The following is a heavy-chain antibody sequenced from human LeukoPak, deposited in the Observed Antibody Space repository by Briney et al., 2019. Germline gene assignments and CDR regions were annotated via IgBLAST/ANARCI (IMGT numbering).Heavy chain of an antibody. CDR3: ARDSGHTGFWSGYYYNWFDP. CDR2: IYYSGST. Sequence: PSETLSLTCTVSGGSVSSGSYYWSWIRQPPGKGLEWIGYIYYSGSTNYNPSLKSRVTISVDTSKNQFSLKLSSVTAADTAVYYCARDSGHTGFWSGYYYNWFDPWGQGTLVTVSS. V-gene: IGHV4-61*01. CDR1: GGSVSSGSYY. J-gene: IGHJ5*02. D-gene: IGHD3-3*01.